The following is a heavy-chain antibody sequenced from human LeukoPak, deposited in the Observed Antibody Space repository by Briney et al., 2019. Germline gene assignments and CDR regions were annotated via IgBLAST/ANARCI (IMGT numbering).Heavy chain of an antibody. J-gene: IGHJ6*02. CDR2: ISAYNGNT. D-gene: IGHD3-10*01. V-gene: IGHV1-18*01. Sequence: ASVNVSCKASGYTFTSYGISWVGQAPGQGLEGMGWISAYNGNTNYAQKLQGRVTMSTDTSTSTAYMELRSLRSDDTAVYYCARDNVLLWFGSPGYYYGMDVWGQGTTVTVSS. CDR1: GYTFTSYG. CDR3: ARDNVLLWFGSPGYYYGMDV.